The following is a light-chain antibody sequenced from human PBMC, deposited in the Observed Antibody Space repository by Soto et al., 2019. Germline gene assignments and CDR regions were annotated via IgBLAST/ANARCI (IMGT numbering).Light chain of an antibody. J-gene: IGKJ3*01. CDR1: QGISSY. CDR3: QQYYSYPLFP. Sequence: AIRMTQSPSSLSASTGDRVTITCRASQGISSYLAWYQQKPGKAPKLLIYAASTLQSGVPSRFSGSGSGTDFTLTISCLQSEDFATYYCQQYYSYPLFPFGPGTKVDIX. CDR2: AAS. V-gene: IGKV1-8*01.